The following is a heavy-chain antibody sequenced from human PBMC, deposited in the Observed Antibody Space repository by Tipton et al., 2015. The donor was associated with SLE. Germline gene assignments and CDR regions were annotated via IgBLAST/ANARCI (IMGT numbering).Heavy chain of an antibody. Sequence: TLSLTCTVSGGSISSGGHYWSWIRQHPGKGLEWVGYISHSGTTYYNPSLESRVTMSMDTSKNEFSLNLRSVTATDTAVYYCARLSPLWFGEYTEYWGQGTLVTVTS. CDR1: GGSISSGGHY. CDR3: ARLSPLWFGEYTEY. V-gene: IGHV4-31*03. J-gene: IGHJ4*02. D-gene: IGHD3-10*01. CDR2: ISHSGTT.